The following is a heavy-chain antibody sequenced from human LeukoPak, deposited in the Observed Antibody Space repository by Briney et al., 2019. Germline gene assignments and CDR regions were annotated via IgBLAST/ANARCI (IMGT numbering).Heavy chain of an antibody. D-gene: IGHD4-23*01. CDR1: GGSFSGYY. J-gene: IGHJ4*02. CDR3: ARGYGGNSSTRLYYFDY. CDR2: INHSGST. Sequence: SETLSLTCAVYGGSFSGYYWSWIRQPPGKGLEWIGEINHSGSTNYNPSLKSRVTISVDTSKNQFSLKLSSVTAADTAVYYCARGYGGNSSTRLYYFDYWGQGTLVTVSS. V-gene: IGHV4-34*01.